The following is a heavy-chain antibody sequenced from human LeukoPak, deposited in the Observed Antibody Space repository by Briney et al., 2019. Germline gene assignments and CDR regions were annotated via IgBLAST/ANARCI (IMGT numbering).Heavy chain of an antibody. CDR1: GFSVSTTGAG. V-gene: IGHV2-5*01. D-gene: IGHD6-19*01. J-gene: IGHJ3*02. CDR2: IYCNDDK. CDR3: AARMYSGWPDVFDI. Sequence: ESGPTLVQPTQTLTVTCTFSGFSVSTTGAGVGWIRQPPGKALEWLALIYCNDDKRYSQSLKSRLTITKDTSKNQVVLTMTNMDPVDTATYYCAARMYSGWPDVFDIWGERTMVTVSS.